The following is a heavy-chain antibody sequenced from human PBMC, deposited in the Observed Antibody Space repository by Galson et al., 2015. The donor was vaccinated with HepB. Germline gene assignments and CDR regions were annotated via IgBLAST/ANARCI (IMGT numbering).Heavy chain of an antibody. D-gene: IGHD5-12*01. V-gene: IGHV3-23*01. Sequence: SLRLSCAASGFTFSSYAMSWVRQAPGKGLEWVSGISGSGTGTYYADSVKGRFSISRDNSKNTLYLQMSSLRAEDTAVYYCAKDFFSGLSGQSDCWGQGTLVTVSS. CDR3: AKDFFSGLSGQSDC. J-gene: IGHJ4*02. CDR2: ISGSGTGT. CDR1: GFTFSSYA.